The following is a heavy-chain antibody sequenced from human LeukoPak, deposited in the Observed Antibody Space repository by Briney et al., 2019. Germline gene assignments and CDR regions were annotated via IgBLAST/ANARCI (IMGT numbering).Heavy chain of an antibody. V-gene: IGHV3-30-3*01. Sequence: PGGSLRLSCAASGFTFSSYAMHWVRQAPGKGLEWVAVISYDGSNKYYADSVKGRFTISRDNSKNTLYLQMNSLRAEDTAVYYCARDQRDIVVVPAARGAYYYYYMDVWGKGTTVTVSS. CDR1: GFTFSSYA. J-gene: IGHJ6*03. CDR2: ISYDGSNK. CDR3: ARDQRDIVVVPAARGAYYYYYMDV. D-gene: IGHD2-2*01.